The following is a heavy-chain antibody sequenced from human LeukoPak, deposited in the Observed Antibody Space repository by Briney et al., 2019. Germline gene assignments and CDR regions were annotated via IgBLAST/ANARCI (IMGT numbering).Heavy chain of an antibody. CDR3: ARVPNYYDSSGYYAY. Sequence: ASVTVSCKASGYTFTGYYMHWVRQAPGQGLEWMGWINPNSGGTNYAQKFQGRVTMTRDTSISTAYMELSRLRSDDTAVYYCARVPNYYDSSGYYAYWGQGTLVTVSS. CDR1: GYTFTGYY. V-gene: IGHV1-2*02. CDR2: INPNSGGT. J-gene: IGHJ4*02. D-gene: IGHD3-22*01.